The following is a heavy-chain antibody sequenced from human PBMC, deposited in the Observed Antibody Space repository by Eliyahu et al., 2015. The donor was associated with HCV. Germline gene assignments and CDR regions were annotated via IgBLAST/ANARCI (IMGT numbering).Heavy chain of an antibody. V-gene: IGHV3-23*01. CDR1: GXTFSNYA. J-gene: IGHJ4*02. Sequence: EVQLLESGGGLVQPGGSLRLSCTASGXTFSNYAMNWVRQAPGKGLEWVSSIRGSGDTTYYADSVKGRFTISRDNSKNTLYLQMNSLRAEDTAVYYCAKAPKTWYYFDYWGQGTLVTVSS. CDR2: IRGSGDTT. CDR3: AKAPKTWYYFDY.